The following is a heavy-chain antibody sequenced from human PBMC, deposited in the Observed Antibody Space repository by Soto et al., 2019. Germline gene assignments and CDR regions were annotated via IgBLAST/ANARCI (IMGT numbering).Heavy chain of an antibody. CDR1: GFTFSSYA. V-gene: IGHV3-30-3*01. CDR2: ISYDGSNK. Sequence: QVQLVESGGGVVQPGRSLRLSCAASGFTFSSYAMHWVRQAPGKGLEWVAVISYDGSNKYYADSVKGRFTISRDNSKNTLYLQMNSLRAEDTAVYYCARGSSGWYKDAFDIWGQETMVTVSS. CDR3: ARGSSGWYKDAFDI. D-gene: IGHD6-19*01. J-gene: IGHJ3*02.